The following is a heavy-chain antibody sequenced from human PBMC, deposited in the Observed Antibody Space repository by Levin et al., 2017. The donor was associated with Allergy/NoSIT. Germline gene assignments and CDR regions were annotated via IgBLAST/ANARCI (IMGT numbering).Heavy chain of an antibody. CDR3: ARMRAYDRDADY. Sequence: GGSLRLSCAGSDSSFSTYGMNWVRQAPGRGLEWLAYVSHNGYDTYYADSVRGRFTISRDNPKKSMYLQMNSLTTEDSAVYYCARMRAYDRDADYWGQGSLVTVSS. CDR2: VSHNGYDT. CDR1: DSSFSTYG. D-gene: IGHD1-1*01. V-gene: IGHV3-21*01. J-gene: IGHJ4*02.